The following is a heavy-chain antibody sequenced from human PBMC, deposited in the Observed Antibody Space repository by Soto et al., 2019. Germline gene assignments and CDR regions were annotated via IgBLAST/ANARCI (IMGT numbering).Heavy chain of an antibody. CDR3: ARHTPTGTTCFYT. Sequence: PGESLKLSCKGSGYSFTSYWISWVRQMPGKGLEWMGRIDPSDSYTDYSPSFQGHVTISADKSISTAYLQWSSLKASDTAMYYCARHTPTGTTCFYTWGQGTLVTVSS. D-gene: IGHD1-7*01. CDR2: IDPSDSYT. V-gene: IGHV5-10-1*01. CDR1: GYSFTSYW. J-gene: IGHJ5*02.